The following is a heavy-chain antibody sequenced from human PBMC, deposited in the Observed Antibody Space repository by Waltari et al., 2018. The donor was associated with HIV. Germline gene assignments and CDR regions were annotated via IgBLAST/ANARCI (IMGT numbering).Heavy chain of an antibody. J-gene: IGHJ4*02. V-gene: IGHV3-49*03. Sequence: EVQLVESGGGLVQPGRSLRLSCTASGFTFGDYVMRWFRQAPGKGLEGVGFIRSKAYGGTTEYAASVKGRFTISRDDSKSIAYLQMNSLKTEDTAVYYCTRDGLYYDFWSGYPGDWGQGTLVTVSS. CDR1: GFTFGDYV. D-gene: IGHD3-3*01. CDR2: IRSKAYGGTT. CDR3: TRDGLYYDFWSGYPGD.